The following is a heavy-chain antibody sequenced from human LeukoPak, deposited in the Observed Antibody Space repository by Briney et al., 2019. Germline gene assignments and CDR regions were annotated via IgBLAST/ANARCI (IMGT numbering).Heavy chain of an antibody. D-gene: IGHD5-12*01. CDR2: MNPNSGKT. J-gene: IGHJ4*02. Sequence: ASVTVSCKASGYTFTSYDINWVRPAPGQGLEWMGWMNPNSGKTGYAQKFQGRVTMTRNTSISTAYMELSSLRSEDTGVYCLSRGATALDIYYWGQGTLVTVSS. V-gene: IGHV1-8*01. CDR1: GYTFTSYD. CDR3: SRGATALDIYY.